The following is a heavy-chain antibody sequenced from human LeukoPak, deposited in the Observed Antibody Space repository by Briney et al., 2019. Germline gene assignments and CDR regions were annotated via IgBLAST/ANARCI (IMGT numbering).Heavy chain of an antibody. CDR2: ISYDGSNK. Sequence: GGSLRLSCAASGFTFSSYGMHWVRQAPGKGLELVAVISYDGSNKYYADSVKGRFTISRDNSKNTLYLQMNSLRAEDTAVYYCAKDPYCSSTSCAIDNYYGMDVWGKGTTVTVSS. J-gene: IGHJ6*04. CDR1: GFTFSSYG. D-gene: IGHD2-2*01. CDR3: AKDPYCSSTSCAIDNYYGMDV. V-gene: IGHV3-30*18.